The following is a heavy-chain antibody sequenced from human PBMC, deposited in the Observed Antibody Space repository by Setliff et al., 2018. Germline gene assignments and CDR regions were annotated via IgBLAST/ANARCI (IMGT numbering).Heavy chain of an antibody. V-gene: IGHV4-39*07. D-gene: IGHD4-17*01. CDR3: ARDLLCYGGKRWYFDL. J-gene: IGHJ2*01. CDR1: GGSISSSSYY. Sequence: SETLSRTCTVSGGSISSSSYYWSWIRQPPGKGLEWIGSIYYSGSTYYNPSLKSRVTISVDTSKNQFSLKLSSVTAADTAVYYCARDLLCYGGKRWYFDLWGRGTLVTVSS. CDR2: IYYSGST.